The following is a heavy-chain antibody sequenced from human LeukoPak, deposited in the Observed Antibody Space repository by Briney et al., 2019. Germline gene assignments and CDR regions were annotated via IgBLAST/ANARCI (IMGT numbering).Heavy chain of an antibody. CDR1: GFTFSSYA. CDR2: ISGSGGST. J-gene: IGHJ4*02. D-gene: IGHD6-19*01. Sequence: GGSLRLSCAASGFTFSSYAMSWVRQAPGKGLEWVSAISGSGGSTYYADSVKGRFTISRDNAKNSLYLQMNSLRAEDTAVYYCAREYSSGFYFDYWGQGTLVTVSS. CDR3: AREYSSGFYFDY. V-gene: IGHV3-23*01.